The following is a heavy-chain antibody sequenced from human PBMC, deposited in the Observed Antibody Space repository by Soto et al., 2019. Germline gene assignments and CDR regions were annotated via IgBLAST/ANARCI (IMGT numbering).Heavy chain of an antibody. Sequence: GASVKVSCKASGYMFTTYSMHWVRQAPGQGLEWMGIINPSGGSTTYAQKFQDRVTMTRDTSTSTVYMEVSSLTSEDTAVYYCARDESLDVWGQGTTVTVSS. D-gene: IGHD3-10*01. CDR1: GYMFTTYS. CDR3: ARDESLDV. J-gene: IGHJ6*02. CDR2: INPSGGST. V-gene: IGHV1-46*01.